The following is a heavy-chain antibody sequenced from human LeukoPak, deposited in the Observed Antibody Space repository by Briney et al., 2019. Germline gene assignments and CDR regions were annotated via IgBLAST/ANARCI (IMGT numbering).Heavy chain of an antibody. CDR3: ARGSGGWELLDY. J-gene: IGHJ4*02. D-gene: IGHD1-26*01. CDR1: GGTFSSYA. CDR2: IIPILGTA. V-gene: IGHV1-69*05. Sequence: SVKVSCKASGGTFSSYAISWVRQAPGQGLEWMGGIIPILGTANYAQKFQGRVTITTDESTSTAYMELSSLRSEDTAVYYCARGSGGWELLDYWGQGTLVTVSS.